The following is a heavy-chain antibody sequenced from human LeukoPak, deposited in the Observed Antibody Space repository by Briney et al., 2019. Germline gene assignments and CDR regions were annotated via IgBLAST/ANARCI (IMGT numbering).Heavy chain of an antibody. D-gene: IGHD3-10*01. CDR1: GGSISSGGYY. J-gene: IGHJ6*03. CDR3: ARVENYYGSGSYYSRRYYYYMTS. V-gene: IGHV4-31*03. Sequence: PSQTLSLTCTVSGGSISSGGYYWSWIRQHPGKGLEWIGYIYYSGSTYYNPSLKSRVTISVDTSKNQFSLKLSSVTAADTAVYYCARVENYYGSGSYYSRRYYYYMTSGAKGPRSPSP. CDR2: IYYSGST.